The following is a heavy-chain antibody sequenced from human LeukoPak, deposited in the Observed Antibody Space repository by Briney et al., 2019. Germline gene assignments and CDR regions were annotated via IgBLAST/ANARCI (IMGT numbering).Heavy chain of an antibody. CDR1: GFTFSSYW. CDR2: IWYDGSNK. J-gene: IGHJ4*02. Sequence: GGSLRLSCAASGFTFSSYWMNWVRQAPGKGLEWVAVIWYDGSNKYYADSVKGRFTISRDNSKNTLYLQMNSLRAEDTAVYYCARDGYGGNSGDYWGQGTLVTVSS. D-gene: IGHD4-23*01. V-gene: IGHV3-33*08. CDR3: ARDGYGGNSGDY.